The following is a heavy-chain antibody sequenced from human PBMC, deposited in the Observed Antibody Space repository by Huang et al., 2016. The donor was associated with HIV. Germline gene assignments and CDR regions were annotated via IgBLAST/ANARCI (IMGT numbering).Heavy chain of an antibody. CDR3: VRDQGRLAVGGIDNWFDP. Sequence: QVRLQESGPGLVKPSETLSLSCTVSGDSVSSHYWGWIRHPPGKGLEWIGTVYESGTTKYNPRLKTRITISVDTSKNGFSLNITSVSAADTARYFCVRDQGRLAVGGIDNWFDPWGQGALVTVSS. V-gene: IGHV4-59*02. J-gene: IGHJ5*02. D-gene: IGHD6-19*01. CDR1: GDSVSSHY. CDR2: VYESGTT.